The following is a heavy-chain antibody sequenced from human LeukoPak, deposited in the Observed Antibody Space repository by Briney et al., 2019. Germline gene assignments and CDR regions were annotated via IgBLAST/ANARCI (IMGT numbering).Heavy chain of an antibody. Sequence: PSETLSLTCAVYGGSFSGYYWSWIRQPPGKGLEWIGEINHSGSTNYNPSLKSRVTMSVDTSKNQFSLKLSSVTAADTAVYYCARELWFGELSAFDIWGQGTMVTVSS. D-gene: IGHD3-10*01. V-gene: IGHV4-34*01. CDR1: GGSFSGYY. J-gene: IGHJ3*02. CDR3: ARELWFGELSAFDI. CDR2: INHSGST.